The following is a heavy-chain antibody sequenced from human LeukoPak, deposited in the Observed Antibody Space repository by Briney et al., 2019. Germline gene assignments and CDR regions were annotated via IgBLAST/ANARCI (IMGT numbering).Heavy chain of an antibody. V-gene: IGHV3-23*01. CDR2: ISNSGDTT. D-gene: IGHD6-13*01. CDR1: GFTFSTYA. Sequence: PGGSLRLSCAGPGFTFSTYAMTWVRQAPGKGLEWVSAISNSGDTTYYADSVKGRFSISRDSSKNTLFLQMNSLRAEDTAVYYCAKGASSTALVTLYYWGQGTLVTVSS. CDR3: AKGASSTALVTLYY. J-gene: IGHJ4*02.